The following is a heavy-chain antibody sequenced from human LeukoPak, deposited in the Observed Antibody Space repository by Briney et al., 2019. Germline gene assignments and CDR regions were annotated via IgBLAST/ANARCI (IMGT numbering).Heavy chain of an antibody. J-gene: IGHJ4*02. Sequence: SETLSLTCAVYGGSFSGNYWSWIRQPPGKGLEWIGYIYYSGSTNYNPSLKSRVTISVDTSKNQFSLKLSSVTAADTAVYYCARDASGSSWFGVFDYWGQGTLVTVSS. V-gene: IGHV4-59*01. CDR3: ARDASGSSWFGVFDY. CDR2: IYYSGST. CDR1: GGSFSGNY. D-gene: IGHD6-13*01.